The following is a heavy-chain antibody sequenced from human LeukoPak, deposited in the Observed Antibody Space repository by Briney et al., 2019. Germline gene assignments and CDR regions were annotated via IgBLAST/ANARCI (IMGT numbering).Heavy chain of an antibody. Sequence: GALRLSCAASGFTFSSYAMSWVRQAPGKGLEWVSAISGSGISTYYADSVKGRFTISRDNSKNTLYLQMNSLRAEDTAVYYCAKATYCSGGSCYTDFDYWGQGTLVTVSS. CDR3: AKATYCSGGSCYTDFDY. CDR2: ISGSGIST. J-gene: IGHJ4*02. V-gene: IGHV3-23*01. CDR1: GFTFSSYA. D-gene: IGHD2-15*01.